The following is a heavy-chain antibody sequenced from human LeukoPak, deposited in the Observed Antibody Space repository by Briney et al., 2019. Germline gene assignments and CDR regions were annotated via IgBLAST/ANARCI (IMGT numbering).Heavy chain of an antibody. D-gene: IGHD2-2*01. V-gene: IGHV1-69*04. J-gene: IGHJ3*02. CDR3: ARDRDIVVVPAANHAFGI. Sequence: SVKVSCKASGGTFSSYAISWVRQAPGQGLEWRGRIIPILGIANYAQKFQGRVTITADKSTSTAYMELSSLRSEDTAVYYCARDRDIVVVPAANHAFGIWGQGTMVTVSS. CDR1: GGTFSSYA. CDR2: IIPILGIA.